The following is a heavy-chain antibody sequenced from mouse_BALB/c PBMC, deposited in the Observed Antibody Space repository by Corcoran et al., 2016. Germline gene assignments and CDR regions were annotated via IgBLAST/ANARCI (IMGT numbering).Heavy chain of an antibody. Sequence: EVQLQQSGAELVKSGASVKLSCTASGFNIKDTYMHWVKQRPEQGLEWIGRIDPANGNTKYDPKFQGKATITADTSSNTAYLQLSSLTSEDTAVYYCARTYRYGYAMDYWGQGTSVTVSS. V-gene: IGHV14-3*02. CDR2: IDPANGNT. CDR3: ARTYRYGYAMDY. CDR1: GFNIKDTY. J-gene: IGHJ4*01. D-gene: IGHD2-14*01.